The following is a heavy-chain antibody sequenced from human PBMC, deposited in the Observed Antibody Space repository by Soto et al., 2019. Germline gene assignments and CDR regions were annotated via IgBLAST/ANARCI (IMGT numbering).Heavy chain of an antibody. CDR2: TYYRSKWYN. V-gene: IGHV6-1*01. J-gene: IGHJ4*02. D-gene: IGHD6-13*01. Sequence: QVQLQQSGPGLVKPSQTLSLTCAISGDSVSSNSAAWNWIRQSPSRGLEWLGRTYYRSKWYNDYAVSVKSRLTINPDTSKNQFSLQLNSVTPEDTAVYYCARDWLGYSSSWYPSPPIISIDYWGQGTLVTVSS. CDR3: ARDWLGYSSSWYPSPPIISIDY. CDR1: GDSVSSNSAA.